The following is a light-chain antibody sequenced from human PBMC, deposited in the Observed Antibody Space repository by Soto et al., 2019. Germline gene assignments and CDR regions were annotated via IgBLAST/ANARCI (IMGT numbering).Light chain of an antibody. J-gene: IGKJ4*01. Sequence: AIQMTQSPSSLSASVGERVTITCRASQGIRNDLGWYQQKPGKAPKLLIYAASILQSGVPSRFSGSGSGTDFTLTIGSLQPEDFATYYCLQDYDYPLTFGGGTKVEIK. CDR2: AAS. CDR3: LQDYDYPLT. CDR1: QGIRND. V-gene: IGKV1-6*01.